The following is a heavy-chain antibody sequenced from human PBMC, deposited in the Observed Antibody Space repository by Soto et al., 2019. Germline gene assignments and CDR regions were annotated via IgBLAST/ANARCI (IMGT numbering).Heavy chain of an antibody. D-gene: IGHD6-13*01. Sequence: QVQLQESGPGLVKPSETLSLTCTVSGGSISSYYWGWIRQPPGKGLEWIGYIYYSGCTNYNPSPKSQATVPVDTSKNHFSLKLSSVTAADTAVYYWASSKIAAAGFYYYGMDVWGRGTTVTVSS. V-gene: IGHV4-59*01. CDR1: GGSISSYY. CDR3: ASSKIAAAGFYYYGMDV. J-gene: IGHJ6*02. CDR2: IYYSGCT.